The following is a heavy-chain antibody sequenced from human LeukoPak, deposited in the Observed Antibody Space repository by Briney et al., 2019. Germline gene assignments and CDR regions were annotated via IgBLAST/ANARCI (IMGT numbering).Heavy chain of an antibody. CDR2: IIPIFGTA. CDR1: GGTFSSYA. Sequence: GASVKVSCKASGGTFSSYAISWVRQAPGQGLEWMGGIIPIFGTANYAQKFQGRVTITADESTSTAYMELSSLRSEDTAVHYCARFYGGNSLFDYWGQGTLVTVSS. V-gene: IGHV1-69*13. J-gene: IGHJ4*02. D-gene: IGHD4-23*01. CDR3: ARFYGGNSLFDY.